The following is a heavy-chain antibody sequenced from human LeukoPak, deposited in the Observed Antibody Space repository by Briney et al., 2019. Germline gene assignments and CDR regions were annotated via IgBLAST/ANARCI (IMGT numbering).Heavy chain of an antibody. V-gene: IGHV3-21*01. CDR1: GFIFSYYT. Sequence: PGGSLRLSCAASGFIFSYYTMNWVRQAPGKGPEWVSSIRSRSSYISYADSVKGRFTISRDNAKNSLYLQMDSLRAEDTAVYYCARDGHFDYWGQGTLVTVSS. CDR2: IRSRSSYI. CDR3: ARDGHFDY. J-gene: IGHJ4*02.